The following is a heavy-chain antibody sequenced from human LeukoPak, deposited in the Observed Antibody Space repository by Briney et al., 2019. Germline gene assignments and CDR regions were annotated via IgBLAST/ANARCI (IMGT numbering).Heavy chain of an antibody. CDR3: AKDMGMGDSSGYYDYFDY. V-gene: IGHV3-9*02. CDR1: GFTSDDYA. Sequence: PGRSLRLSCAASGFTSDDYAMHWVRQAPGKGLEWVSSISWNSGSIGYADAVKGRFTISRDNAKNSLYLQMNSLRAEDTALYYCAKDMGMGDSSGYYDYFDYWGQGTLVTVSS. J-gene: IGHJ4*02. D-gene: IGHD3-22*01. CDR2: ISWNSGSI.